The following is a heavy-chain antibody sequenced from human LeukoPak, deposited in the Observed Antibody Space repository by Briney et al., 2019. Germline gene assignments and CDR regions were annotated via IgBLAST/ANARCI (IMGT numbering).Heavy chain of an antibody. CDR1: GFTFSSYG. D-gene: IGHD2-2*01. V-gene: IGHV3-30*02. J-gene: IGHJ1*01. CDR2: IRYDGSNK. Sequence: GGSLRLSCAASGFTFSSYGMHWVRQAPGKGLEWVAFIRYDGSNKYYADSVKGRLTISRDNSKNTLYLQMNSLRAEDTAVYYCAKGYCSSTSCYPEYFQHWGQGTLVTVSS. CDR3: AKGYCSSTSCYPEYFQH.